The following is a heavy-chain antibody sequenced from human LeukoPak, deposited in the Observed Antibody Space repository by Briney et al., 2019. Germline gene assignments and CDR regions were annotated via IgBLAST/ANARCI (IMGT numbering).Heavy chain of an antibody. CDR1: GGSFSGYY. Sequence: PSETLSLTCAVYGGSFSGYYWSWVRQPPGEGLEWIGEINHWGSTNYNPSLKSRVTISVDTSKNQFSLRLNSVTAADTAVYYCARGHPHYDFWSGYPPGWYFDLWGRGTLVTVSS. CDR2: INHWGST. CDR3: ARGHPHYDFWSGYPPGWYFDL. D-gene: IGHD3-3*01. V-gene: IGHV4-34*01. J-gene: IGHJ2*01.